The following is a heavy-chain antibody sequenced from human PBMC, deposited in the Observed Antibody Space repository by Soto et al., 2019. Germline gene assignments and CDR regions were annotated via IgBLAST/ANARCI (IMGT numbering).Heavy chain of an antibody. CDR1: GFSLSTSGVG. CDR3: VHRLSSSSFDS. J-gene: IGHJ4*02. CDR2: IYWDDGK. V-gene: IGHV2-5*02. Sequence: QITLKESGPTLVKPTQTLTLTCTLSGFSLSTSGVGVGWIRQPPGKALEWLALIYWDDGKRYSPFFKSRLTITKDTSKKQVVLTMTNMDPVDTATCYCVHRLSSSSFDSWGQGTLVTVSS. D-gene: IGHD6-6*01.